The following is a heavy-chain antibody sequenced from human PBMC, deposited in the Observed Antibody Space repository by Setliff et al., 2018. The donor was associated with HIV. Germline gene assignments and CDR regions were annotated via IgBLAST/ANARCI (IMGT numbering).Heavy chain of an antibody. J-gene: IGHJ4*02. Sequence: LRLSCAASGFTFSNYWMTWVRQAPGKGLEWVAQINRDGTEKYYVDSVKGRFTISRDNAKNSLYLQMNSLRAEDTAVYYCVRGYDVLIGSPDSWGQGTLVTVSS. CDR1: GFTFSNYW. D-gene: IGHD3-9*01. V-gene: IGHV3-7*03. CDR3: VRGYDVLIGSPDS. CDR2: INRDGTEK.